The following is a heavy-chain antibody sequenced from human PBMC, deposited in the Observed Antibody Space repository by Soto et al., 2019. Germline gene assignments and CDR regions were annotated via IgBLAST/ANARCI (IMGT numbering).Heavy chain of an antibody. J-gene: IGHJ6*02. V-gene: IGHV1-2*02. CDR3: ARDDGERWSKYYYYYYGMDV. Sequence: ASVKVSCKASGYTFTGYYMHWVRQAPGQGLEWMGWINPNSGGTNYAQKFQGRVTMIRDTSISTAYMELSRLRSDGTAVYYCARDDGERWSKYYYYYYGMDVWGQGTTVTVSS. CDR2: INPNSGGT. D-gene: IGHD2-8*01. CDR1: GYTFTGYY.